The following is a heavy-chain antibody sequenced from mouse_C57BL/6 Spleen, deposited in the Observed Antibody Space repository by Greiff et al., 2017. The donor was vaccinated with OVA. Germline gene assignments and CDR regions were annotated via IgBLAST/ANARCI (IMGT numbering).Heavy chain of an antibody. Sequence: VKLMESGAELARPGASVKLSCKASGYTFTSYGISWVKQRTGQGLEWIGEIYPRSGNTYYNEKFKGKATRTAETSSSTAYMELRSLTSEDSAVYFCARSDYDRTGFAYWGQGTLVTVSA. CDR1: GYTFTSYG. V-gene: IGHV1-81*01. J-gene: IGHJ3*01. D-gene: IGHD2-4*01. CDR2: IYPRSGNT. CDR3: ARSDYDRTGFAY.